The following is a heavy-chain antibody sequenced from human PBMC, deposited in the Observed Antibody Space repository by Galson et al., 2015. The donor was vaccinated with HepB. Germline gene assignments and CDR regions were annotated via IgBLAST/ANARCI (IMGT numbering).Heavy chain of an antibody. CDR1: PYTFTNYY. J-gene: IGHJ5*01. D-gene: IGHD2-2*01. CDR2: INPSSGRT. CDR3: ARAVVPAAPSDS. Sequence: SVKVSCKASPYTFTNYYMHWVRQAPGQGLQWVGWINPSSGRTNYAPSLQDRVAMTRDTSIKTVYMELSSLKFDDSAIYFCARAVVPAAPSDSWGQGTLVTVSS. V-gene: IGHV1-2*02.